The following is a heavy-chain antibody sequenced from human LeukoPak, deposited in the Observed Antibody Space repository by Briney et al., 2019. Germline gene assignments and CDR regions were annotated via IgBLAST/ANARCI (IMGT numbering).Heavy chain of an antibody. V-gene: IGHV4-4*07. CDR1: GYSINSGYY. CDR3: ARVITTSGWIDAFDI. D-gene: IGHD6-19*01. Sequence: SETLSLTCTVSGYSINSGYYWDWIRQPAGKGLEWIGRIYTSGSTNYNPSLKSRVTMSVDTSKNQFSLKLSSVTAADTAVYYCARVITTSGWIDAFDIWGQGTMVTVSS. J-gene: IGHJ3*02. CDR2: IYTSGST.